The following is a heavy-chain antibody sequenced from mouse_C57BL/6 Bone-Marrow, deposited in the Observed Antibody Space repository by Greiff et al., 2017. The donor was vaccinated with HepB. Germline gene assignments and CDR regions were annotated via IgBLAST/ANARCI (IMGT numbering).Heavy chain of an antibody. V-gene: IGHV2-9-1*01. CDR3: ARKRVLLWLRRGDWYFDV. CDR2: IWTGGGT. D-gene: IGHD2-2*01. J-gene: IGHJ1*03. Sequence: VQVVESGPGLVAPSQSLSITCTVSGFSLTSYAISWVRQPPGKGLEWLGVIWTGGGTNYNSALKSRLSISKDNSKSQVFLKMNSLQTDDTARYYWARKRVLLWLRRGDWYFDVWGTGTTVTVSS. CDR1: GFSLTSYA.